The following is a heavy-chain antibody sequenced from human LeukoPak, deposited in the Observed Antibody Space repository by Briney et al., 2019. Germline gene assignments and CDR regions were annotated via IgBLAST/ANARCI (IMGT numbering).Heavy chain of an antibody. D-gene: IGHD5-18*01. CDR3: ARVRGYSYGLLTNNHDTRADQSYYFDY. J-gene: IGHJ4*02. V-gene: IGHV4-34*01. CDR2: INHSGST. CDR1: GGSFSGYY. Sequence: PSETLSLTCAVYGGSFSGYYWSWIRQPPGKGLEWIGEINHSGSTNYNPSLKSRVTISVDTSKNQFSLKLSSVTAADTAVYYCARVRGYSYGLLTNNHDTRADQSYYFDYWGQGTLVTVSS.